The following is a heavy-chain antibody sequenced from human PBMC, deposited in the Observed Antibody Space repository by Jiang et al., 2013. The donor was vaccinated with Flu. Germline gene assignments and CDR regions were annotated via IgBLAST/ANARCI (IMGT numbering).Heavy chain of an antibody. J-gene: IGHJ3*02. CDR1: GDSVSRHSAA. V-gene: IGHV6-1*01. Sequence: SGDSVSRHSAAWNWIRQSPSRGLEWLGRTFYRAKWYNDYAVSVKSRIIINPDTSKNQFSLELNSVTPDDTAVYYCARQEAVAGAVTEYDAFDIWGQGTLVTVSS. D-gene: IGHD6-19*01. CDR3: ARQEAVAGAVTEYDAFDI. CDR2: TFYRAKWYN.